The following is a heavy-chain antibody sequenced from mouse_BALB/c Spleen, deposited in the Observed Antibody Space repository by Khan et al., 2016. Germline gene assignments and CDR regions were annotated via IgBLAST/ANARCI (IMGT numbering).Heavy chain of an antibody. J-gene: IGHJ1*01. CDR2: ITSSGST. CDR1: GYSITSDYA. CDR3: AREYYGISYFDG. D-gene: IGHD1-1*01. V-gene: IGHV3-2*02. Sequence: EVQLQESGPGLVKPSQSLSLTCTVTGYSITSDYAWNWIRQFPGNRLEWLGYITSSGSTTYNPSLKSRISITRDTSQNQFFLHLNSVTAEDTATFYCAREYYGISYFDGWGAGTTVTVSS.